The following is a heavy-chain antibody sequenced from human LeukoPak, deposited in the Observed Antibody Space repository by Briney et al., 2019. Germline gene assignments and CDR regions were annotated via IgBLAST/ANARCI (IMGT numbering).Heavy chain of an antibody. CDR1: GGSFSGYY. CDR2: INHSGST. Sequence: SETLSLTCAVYGGSFSGYYWSWIRQPPGKGLEWIGEINHSGSTNYNPSLKSRVTISVDTSKNQFSLKLSSVTAADTAVYYCARHWGRYYWYDSSGYYFDYWGQGTLVTVSS. CDR3: ARHWGRYYWYDSSGYYFDY. J-gene: IGHJ4*02. D-gene: IGHD3-22*01. V-gene: IGHV4-34*01.